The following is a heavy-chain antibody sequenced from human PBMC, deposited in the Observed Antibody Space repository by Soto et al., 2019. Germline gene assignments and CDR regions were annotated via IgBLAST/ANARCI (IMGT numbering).Heavy chain of an antibody. D-gene: IGHD3-3*01. CDR2: IYYSGST. J-gene: IGHJ5*02. CDR3: ARVLAIFGVVIDWFDP. Sequence: PSETLSLTCTVSGGSVSSGIYYWSWIRHPPGKGLEWIGYIYYSGSTNYNPSLKSRVTISVETSKNQFSLKLSSVTAADTAVYYCARVLAIFGVVIDWFDPWGQGTMVTV. CDR1: GGSVSSGIYY. V-gene: IGHV4-61*01.